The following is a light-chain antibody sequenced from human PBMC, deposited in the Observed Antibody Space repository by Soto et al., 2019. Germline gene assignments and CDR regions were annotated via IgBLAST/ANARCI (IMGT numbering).Light chain of an antibody. CDR1: SSDVGGYNY. Sequence: QSVLTQPRSVSGSPGQSVTISCTGTSSDVGGYNYVSWYQQHPGKAPKLMIYDVNTRPSGVPARFSGSKSGNTASLTISGLQADDEADYYCCSYAGTYTYVIFGGGTKLTVL. CDR3: CSYAGTYTYVI. CDR2: DVN. J-gene: IGLJ2*01. V-gene: IGLV2-11*01.